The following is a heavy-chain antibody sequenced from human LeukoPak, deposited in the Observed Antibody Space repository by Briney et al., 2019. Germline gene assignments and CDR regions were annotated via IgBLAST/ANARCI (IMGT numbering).Heavy chain of an antibody. Sequence: SETLSLTCAVYGGSFSGYYWSWIRQPPGMGLEWIGEINHSGSTNYNPSLKSRVTISVDTSKNQFSLKLSSVTAADTAVYYCARRPWHDYGDTGWFDPWGQGTLVTVSS. V-gene: IGHV4-34*01. CDR2: INHSGST. D-gene: IGHD4-17*01. CDR1: GGSFSGYY. CDR3: ARRPWHDYGDTGWFDP. J-gene: IGHJ5*02.